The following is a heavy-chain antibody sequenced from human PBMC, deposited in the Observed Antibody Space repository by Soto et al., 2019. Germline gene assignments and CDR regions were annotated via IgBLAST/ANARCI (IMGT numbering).Heavy chain of an antibody. J-gene: IGHJ6*02. CDR1: GGSISSYY. CDR2: IYYSGST. CDR3: ASFLGYCSSTSCSEYYYYYGMDV. D-gene: IGHD2-2*01. V-gene: IGHV4-59*08. Sequence: SETLSLTCTVSGGSISSYYWSWIRQPPGKGLEWIGYIYYSGSTYYNPSLKSRVTISVDTSKNQFSLKLSSVTAADTAVYYCASFLGYCSSTSCSEYYYYYGMDVWGQGTTVTVSS.